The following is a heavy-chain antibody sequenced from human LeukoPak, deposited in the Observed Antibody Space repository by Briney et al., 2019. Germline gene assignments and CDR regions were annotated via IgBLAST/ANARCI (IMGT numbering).Heavy chain of an antibody. CDR1: GFTVSSYA. CDR2: ISGSGGST. J-gene: IGHJ4*02. Sequence: PGGSLRLSCAASGFTVSSYAMSWVRQAPGKGLEWVSAISGSGGSTYYADSVKGRFTISRDNSKSTLYLQMNSLRAEDTAVYHCAKKSGDHFHFDFWGQGTLVTVSS. CDR3: AKKSGDHFHFDF. D-gene: IGHD2-21*01. V-gene: IGHV3-23*01.